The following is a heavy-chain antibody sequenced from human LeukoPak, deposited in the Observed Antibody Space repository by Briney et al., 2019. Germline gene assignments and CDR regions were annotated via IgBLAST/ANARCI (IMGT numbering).Heavy chain of an antibody. CDR1: GGSFSGYY. CDR2: INHSGST. CDR3: ARVPISTTARGYFDY. Sequence: SETLSLTCAVYGGSFSGYYWSWIRQPPGKGLEWIGEINHSGSTTYNPSLNSRVTISVDTSKNKFSLKLSSVTAADTAVYYCARVPISTTARGYFDYWGQGTLVTVSS. V-gene: IGHV4-34*01. D-gene: IGHD4-17*01. J-gene: IGHJ4*02.